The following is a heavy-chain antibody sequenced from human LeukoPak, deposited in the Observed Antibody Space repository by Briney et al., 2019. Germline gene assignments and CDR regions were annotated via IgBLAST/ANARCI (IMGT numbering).Heavy chain of an antibody. J-gene: IGHJ5*02. V-gene: IGHV3-23*03. Sequence: GGSLRLSCAASGFTFSSYGMSWVRQAPGKGLEWVSVTYSGDSTYYADSVKGRFTISRDNSKNTLYLQMNSLRAEDTAVYYCARHSSSSSWFDPWGQGTLVTVSS. CDR1: GFTFSSYG. CDR3: ARHSSSSSWFDP. CDR2: TYSGDST. D-gene: IGHD6-6*01.